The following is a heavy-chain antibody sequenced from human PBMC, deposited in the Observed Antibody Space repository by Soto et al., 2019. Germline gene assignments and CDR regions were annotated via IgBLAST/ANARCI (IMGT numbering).Heavy chain of an antibody. CDR2: IYYSGST. J-gene: IGHJ3*02. Sequence: SVTLALTWSISGDSIRSYYWSWIRQPPGKGLEWIGYIYYSGSTNYNPSLKSRVTISVDTSKNQLSLKLSSVTAADTAVYYCARVDCSSTSCDDAFDIWGQGTMVT. CDR1: GDSIRSYY. D-gene: IGHD2-2*01. CDR3: ARVDCSSTSCDDAFDI. V-gene: IGHV4-59*01.